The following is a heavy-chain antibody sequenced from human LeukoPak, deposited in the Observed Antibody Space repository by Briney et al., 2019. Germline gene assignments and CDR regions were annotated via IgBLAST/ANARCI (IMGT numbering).Heavy chain of an antibody. J-gene: IGHJ4*02. Sequence: PSETLSLTCTVSGGSINSYYWSWIRQPAGKGLEWIGRINSSGSTNYNPSLKSRVSVSVDTSKNQFSLKLTSVTAADTALYYCARGGKATVVTMWGQGILVPVSS. CDR3: ARGGKATVVTM. V-gene: IGHV4-4*07. CDR2: INSSGST. CDR1: GGSINSYY. D-gene: IGHD4-23*01.